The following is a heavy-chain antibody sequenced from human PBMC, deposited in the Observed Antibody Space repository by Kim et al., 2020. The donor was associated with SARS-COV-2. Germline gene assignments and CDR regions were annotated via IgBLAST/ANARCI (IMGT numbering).Heavy chain of an antibody. CDR2: I. CDR3: VKDVLAGGADV. Sequence: IGYADSVEGRFIISRDKANNSLYLQMNSLRPEDTAFYYCVKDVLAGGADVWGQGTAVIVS. V-gene: IGHV3-9*01. J-gene: IGHJ6*02. D-gene: IGHD3-3*02.